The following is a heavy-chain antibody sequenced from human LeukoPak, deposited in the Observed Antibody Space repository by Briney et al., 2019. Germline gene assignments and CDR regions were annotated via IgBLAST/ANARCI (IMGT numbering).Heavy chain of an antibody. Sequence: HSETLSLTCRVSVGSIISFFWSWMRQPPARGLEWIGYIYYSGNTKYNPSLKTRVSISVDTSKNQISMKLSAVTAADTAVYYCARDRVAMFRIGDYYGMDVWGQGTTVTVSS. J-gene: IGHJ6*02. D-gene: IGHD3-10*01. CDR3: ARDRVAMFRIGDYYGMDV. CDR2: IYYSGNT. CDR1: VGSIISFF. V-gene: IGHV4-59*01.